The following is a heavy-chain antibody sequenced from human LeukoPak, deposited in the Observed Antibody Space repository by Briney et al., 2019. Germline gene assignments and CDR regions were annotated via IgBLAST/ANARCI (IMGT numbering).Heavy chain of an antibody. J-gene: IGHJ4*02. CDR1: GFTFSSYA. Sequence: GGSLRLSCAASGFTFSSYAMSWVRQAPGKGLEWVSGISDSGDRAHYADSVKGRFTISRDNSKNTLYLQMNSLRAEDTAVYYCARKQLAGFNYWGQGTLVTVSS. V-gene: IGHV3-23*01. CDR2: ISDSGDRA. D-gene: IGHD6-6*01. CDR3: ARKQLAGFNY.